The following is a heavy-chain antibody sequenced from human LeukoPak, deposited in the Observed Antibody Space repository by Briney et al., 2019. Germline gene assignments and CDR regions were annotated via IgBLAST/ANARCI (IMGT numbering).Heavy chain of an antibody. V-gene: IGHV3-23*01. Sequence: GGSLRLSCAASGFTFSSYAMSWVRQAPGKGLECVSSISGSRGITYYADSVKGRFTISRDNSKNTLYLQMNSLRAEDTAVYYCAKGPTTVVTTVDYWGQGTLVTVSS. D-gene: IGHD4-23*01. CDR1: GFTFSSYA. J-gene: IGHJ4*02. CDR2: ISGSRGIT. CDR3: AKGPTTVVTTVDY.